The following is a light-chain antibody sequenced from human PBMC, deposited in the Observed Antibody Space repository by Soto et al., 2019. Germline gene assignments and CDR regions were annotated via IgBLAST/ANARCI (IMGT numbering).Light chain of an antibody. CDR3: QQYGSSPRT. CDR2: GTS. CDR1: QNVGSRY. V-gene: IGKV3-20*01. Sequence: EIVLTQSPGTLSLSPGERATLSCRASQNVGSRYLAWYQQKPGQDPRLLIYGTSNRATGITERFSGSGSGTDFSLTISSLEPGDLAVYYCQQYGSSPRTFGQGTKVEIK. J-gene: IGKJ1*01.